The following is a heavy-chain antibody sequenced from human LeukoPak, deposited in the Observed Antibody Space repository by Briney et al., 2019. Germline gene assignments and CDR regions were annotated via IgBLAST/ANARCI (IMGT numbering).Heavy chain of an antibody. V-gene: IGHV3-23*01. Sequence: PGGSLRLSCAASGFTFSSYAMSWVRQAPGKGLEWVSAISGSGGSTYYADSVKGRFTISRDNAKNTLYLQMNSLRAEDTAVYYCAKDPHPPYYDSSGHGGYWGQGTLVTVSS. CDR1: GFTFSSYA. CDR2: ISGSGGST. D-gene: IGHD3-22*01. CDR3: AKDPHPPYYDSSGHGGY. J-gene: IGHJ4*02.